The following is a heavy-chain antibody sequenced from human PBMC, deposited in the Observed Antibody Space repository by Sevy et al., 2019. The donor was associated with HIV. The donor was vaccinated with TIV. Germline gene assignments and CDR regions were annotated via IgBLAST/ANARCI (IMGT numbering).Heavy chain of an antibody. Sequence: GGSLRLSCAASGFTFSSYSMNWVRQAPGKGLEWVSYISSSSSTIYYAASVKGRFTISRDNAKNSLYLQMNSLRAEDTAVYYCARDPGSSFDYWGQGTLVTVSS. CDR3: ARDPGSSFDY. J-gene: IGHJ4*02. CDR2: ISSSSSTI. V-gene: IGHV3-48*01. CDR1: GFTFSSYS. D-gene: IGHD6-6*01.